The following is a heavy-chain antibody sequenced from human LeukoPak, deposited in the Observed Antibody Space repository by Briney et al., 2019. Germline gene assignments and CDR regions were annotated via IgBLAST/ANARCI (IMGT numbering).Heavy chain of an antibody. J-gene: IGHJ5*02. CDR1: GGSISSSSYS. CDR2: IYYSGST. Sequence: PSETLSLTCTGSGGSISSSSYSWGWIRQPPGKGLEWIGSIYYSGSTYYNPSLKSRVTISVDPSKNQFSLKLRSVTDADTAVYYCARGGEPWVIVATIRPGNWFDPWGQGTLVTVSS. V-gene: IGHV4-39*01. CDR3: ARGGEPWVIVATIRPGNWFDP. D-gene: IGHD5-12*01.